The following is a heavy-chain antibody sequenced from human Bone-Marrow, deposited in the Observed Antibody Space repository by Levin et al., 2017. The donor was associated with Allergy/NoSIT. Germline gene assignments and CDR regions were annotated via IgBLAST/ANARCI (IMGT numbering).Heavy chain of an antibody. Sequence: SETLSLTCTVSGGSISSYYWSWIRQPAGKGLEWIGRIYTSGSTNYNPSLKSRVTMSVDTSKNQFSLKLSSVTAADTAVYYCARDSKRITMVRGVIITVSPPNLGLDAFDIWGQGTMVTVSS. D-gene: IGHD3-10*01. CDR2: IYTSGST. J-gene: IGHJ3*02. V-gene: IGHV4-4*07. CDR1: GGSISSYY. CDR3: ARDSKRITMVRGVIITVSPPNLGLDAFDI.